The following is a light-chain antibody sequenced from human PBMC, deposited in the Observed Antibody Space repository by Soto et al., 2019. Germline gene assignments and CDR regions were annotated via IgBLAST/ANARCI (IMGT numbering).Light chain of an antibody. CDR3: QQYGNSIT. J-gene: IGKJ4*01. CDR1: QSVRSSY. CDR2: GTY. V-gene: IGKV3-20*01. Sequence: EIVLTQSPGIVSLSPGERATLSCRASQSVRSSYLAWYQQKFGQAPRLLIYGTYIRAAGIPDRFSGSGSGTDFTLTISRLEPEDFGLYYCQQYGNSITFGGGTKVEIK.